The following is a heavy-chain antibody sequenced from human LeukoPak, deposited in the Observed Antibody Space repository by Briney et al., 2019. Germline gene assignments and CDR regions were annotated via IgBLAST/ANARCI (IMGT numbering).Heavy chain of an antibody. D-gene: IGHD2-2*01. Sequence: GGSLRLSRAASGFTFSSYWMSWVRQAPGKGLEWVANIKQDGSEKYCVDSVKGRFTISRDNAKNSLYLQMNSLRAEDTAVYYCVRGKGSTRFSLDYWGQGTLVTVSS. CDR3: VRGKGSTRFSLDY. J-gene: IGHJ4*02. CDR2: IKQDGSEK. V-gene: IGHV3-7*01. CDR1: GFTFSSYW.